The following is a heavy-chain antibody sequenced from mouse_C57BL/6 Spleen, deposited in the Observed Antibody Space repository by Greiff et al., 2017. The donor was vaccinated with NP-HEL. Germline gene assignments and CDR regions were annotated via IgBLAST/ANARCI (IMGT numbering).Heavy chain of an antibody. J-gene: IGHJ4*01. CDR1: GYTFTSYW. CDR3: AEGLDYYAMDY. V-gene: IGHV1-64*01. CDR2: IHPNIGSP. D-gene: IGHD2-13*01. Sequence: QVQLQQPGAELVKPGASVKLSCKASGYTFTSYWMHWVKQRPGQGLEWIGMIHPNIGSPNSNEKFKSKATLTVDKSSSTAYMRLSSLTSDDSAVYYCAEGLDYYAMDYWGQGTSVTVSS.